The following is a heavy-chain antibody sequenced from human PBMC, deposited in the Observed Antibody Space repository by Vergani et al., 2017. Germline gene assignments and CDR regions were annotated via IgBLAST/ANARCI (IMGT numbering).Heavy chain of an antibody. Sequence: QVHLVESGGGVVQPGRSLRLSCVVSGCTSSYYGMHRVRQAPGKGMEWVAVISYDGTQKYYADSVKGRFTISRDNSKSTLYLQMNSLRTEDTAVYYCATKSCGTPGCQIGYFREWGQGTLVTVSS. CDR1: GCTSSYYG. CDR2: ISYDGTQK. V-gene: IGHV3-30*03. CDR3: ATKSCGTPGCQIGYFRE. D-gene: IGHD1-1*01. J-gene: IGHJ1*01.